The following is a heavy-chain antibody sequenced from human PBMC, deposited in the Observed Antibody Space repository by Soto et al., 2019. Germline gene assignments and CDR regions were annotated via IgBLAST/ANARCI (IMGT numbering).Heavy chain of an antibody. V-gene: IGHV4-39*01. D-gene: IGHD6-13*01. CDR3: ARPYSSSWYGSYSYGMDV. J-gene: IGHJ6*02. CDR1: CGSISSSSYY. Sequence: SETLSLTCTVSCGSISSSSYYWGWIRQPPGKGLEWIGSIYYSGSTYYNPSLKSRVTISVDTSKNQFSLKLSSVTAADTAVYYCARPYSSSWYGSYSYGMDVWGQGTTVTVSS. CDR2: IYYSGST.